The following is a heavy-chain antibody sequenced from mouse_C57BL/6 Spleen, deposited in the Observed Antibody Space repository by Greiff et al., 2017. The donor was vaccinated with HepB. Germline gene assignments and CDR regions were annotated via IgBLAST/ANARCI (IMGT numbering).Heavy chain of an antibody. J-gene: IGHJ2*01. CDR2: ISSGGSST. D-gene: IGHD1-1*01. CDR1: GFTFSSYG. CDR3: ARITAVVYFDY. Sequence: DVQLQESGGDLVKPGGSLKLSCAASGFTFSSYGMSWVRQTPDKRLEWVATISSGGSSTYYPDSVKGRFTISRDNAKTTLYLQMSSLKSEDTAMYYCARITAVVYFDYWGQGTTLTVSS. V-gene: IGHV5-6*01.